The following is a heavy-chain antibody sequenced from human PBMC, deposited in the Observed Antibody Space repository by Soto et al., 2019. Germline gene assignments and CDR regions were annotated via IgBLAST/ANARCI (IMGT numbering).Heavy chain of an antibody. CDR3: TTPPDYYYYGMDV. V-gene: IGHV3-15*01. CDR2: IKSKTDGGTT. Sequence: GGSLRLSCAASGFTFSNAWMSWVRQAPGKGLEWVGRIKSKTDGGTTDYAAPVKGRFTISRDDSKNTLYLQMNSLKTEDTAVYYCTTPPDYYYYGMDVWGQGTTVTVSS. CDR1: GFTFSNAW. J-gene: IGHJ6*02.